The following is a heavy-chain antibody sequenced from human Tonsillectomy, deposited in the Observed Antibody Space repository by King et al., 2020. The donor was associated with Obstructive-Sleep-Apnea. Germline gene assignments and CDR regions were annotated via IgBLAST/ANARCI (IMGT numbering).Heavy chain of an antibody. J-gene: IGHJ4*02. D-gene: IGHD3-16*01. CDR2: IYHSGST. CDR1: GGSISSGGYS. CDR3: ARGENRFDY. Sequence: LQLQESGSGLEKPSQTLSLTCAVSGGSISSGGYSWSWIRQPPGKGLEWIGYIYHSGSTYYNPSLKSRVTISVDRSKNQFSLKLSSVTAADTAVYYCARGENRFDYWGQGTLVTVSS. V-gene: IGHV4-30-2*01.